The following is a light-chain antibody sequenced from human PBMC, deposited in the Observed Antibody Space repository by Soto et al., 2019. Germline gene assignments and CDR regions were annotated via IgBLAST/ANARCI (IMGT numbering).Light chain of an antibody. J-gene: IGKJ5*01. CDR1: QSVSSS. V-gene: IGKV3-15*01. CDR3: QQYNNWPPIT. CDR2: GAS. Sequence: EIVMTQSPATLSVSPGERATLSCRASQSVSSSLAWYQQKPGQAPRLLIYGASTRATGIPARFSGSGSGTEFPLTISSLQSEDFAVYCCQQYNNWPPITFGQGTRLEIK.